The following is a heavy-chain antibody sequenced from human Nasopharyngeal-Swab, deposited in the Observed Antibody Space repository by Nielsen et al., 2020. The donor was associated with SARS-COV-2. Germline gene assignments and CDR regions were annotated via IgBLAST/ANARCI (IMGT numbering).Heavy chain of an antibody. CDR2: ISTTGLTT. CDR1: EFTYSSYS. V-gene: IGHV3-48*04. Sequence: GESLKIYCAAFEFTYSSYSMNWVRQAPGKGLEWISYISTTGLTTFYADSETGRFTISRDDAKNSVYLQMNSLRADDAAVYYCAREVGAGFLDHWGQGTPVTVSS. J-gene: IGHJ4*02. CDR3: AREVGAGFLDH. D-gene: IGHD6-19*01.